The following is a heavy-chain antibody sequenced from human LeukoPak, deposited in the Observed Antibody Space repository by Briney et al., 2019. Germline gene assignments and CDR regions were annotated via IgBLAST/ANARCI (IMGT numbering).Heavy chain of an antibody. Sequence: SVTVSCTASGGTFSSYAISWVRQAPGQGLEWMGRIIPILGIANYAQEFQGRVTITADKSTSTAYMELSSLRSEDTAVYYCARERRSVSGRDFDYWGQGTLVTVSS. CDR1: GGTFSSYA. CDR3: ARERRSVSGRDFDY. J-gene: IGHJ4*02. CDR2: IIPILGIA. V-gene: IGHV1-69*10. D-gene: IGHD3-10*01.